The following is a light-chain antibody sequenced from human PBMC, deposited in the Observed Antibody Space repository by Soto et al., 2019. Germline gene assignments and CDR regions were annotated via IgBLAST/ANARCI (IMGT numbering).Light chain of an antibody. CDR1: QSVGSS. CDR2: GAS. Sequence: ESVLTQSPVTLSLSPGERATLSCRASQSVGSSLAWYQQEPGQAPRLLIYGASTRATGIPARFSGSGSGTEFTLTISSLQSEDFAVYFCQQYKNWPPITFGQGTRLEIK. J-gene: IGKJ5*01. CDR3: QQYKNWPPIT. V-gene: IGKV3-15*01.